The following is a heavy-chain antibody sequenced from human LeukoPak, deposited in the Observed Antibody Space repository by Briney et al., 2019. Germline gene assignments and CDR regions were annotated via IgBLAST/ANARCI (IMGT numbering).Heavy chain of an antibody. D-gene: IGHD4-17*01. CDR3: ARAPSTVTTPHFDY. J-gene: IGHJ4*02. CDR2: ISSSSSTI. Sequence: SGGSLTLSCAASGFTFSSYSMNWVRQAPGKGLEWVSYISSSSSTIYYADFVKGRFTISRDNAKNSLYLQMNSLRDEDTAVYYCARAPSTVTTPHFDYWGQGALVTVSS. CDR1: GFTFSSYS. V-gene: IGHV3-48*02.